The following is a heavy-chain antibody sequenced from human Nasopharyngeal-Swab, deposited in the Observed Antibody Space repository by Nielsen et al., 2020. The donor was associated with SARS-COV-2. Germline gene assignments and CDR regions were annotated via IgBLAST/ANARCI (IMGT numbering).Heavy chain of an antibody. V-gene: IGHV3-23*01. D-gene: IGHD3-22*01. CDR2: ISGSGGST. CDR1: GFTFSSYA. Sequence: GGYLGLSCAASGFTFSSYAMSWVRQAPGKGLEWVSAISGSGGSTYYADSVKGRFTISRDNSKNTLYLQMNSLRAEDTAVYYCAKDYYDSSGYHPDAFDIWGQGTMVTVSS. CDR3: AKDYYDSSGYHPDAFDI. J-gene: IGHJ3*02.